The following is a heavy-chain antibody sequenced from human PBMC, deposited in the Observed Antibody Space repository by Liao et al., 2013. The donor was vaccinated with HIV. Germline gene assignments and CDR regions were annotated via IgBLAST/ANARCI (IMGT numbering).Heavy chain of an antibody. D-gene: IGHD3-9*01. CDR2: INHSGST. CDR3: ARGSRYFDWILSGPRLITDAFSF. V-gene: IGHV4-34*01. CDR1: GGSFSGYY. J-gene: IGHJ3*01. Sequence: QVQLQESGPGLVKPSETLSLTCAVYGGSFSGYYWSWIRQPPGKGLEWIGEINHSGSTNYNPSLKRRVSISVDISKNQFSLKLSSVTAADTAVYYCARGSRYFDWILSGPRLITDAFSFWGQGTMVTVSS.